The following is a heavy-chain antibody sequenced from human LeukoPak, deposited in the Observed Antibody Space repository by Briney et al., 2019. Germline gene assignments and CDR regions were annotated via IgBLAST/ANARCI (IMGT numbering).Heavy chain of an antibody. CDR3: AKGGSPSCYSSSGY. CDR2: ICGSDGSR. CDR1: GFTFSTYA. J-gene: IGHJ4*02. Sequence: QPGASLRLSCAASGFTFSTYAMSCVRQAPGKGLEWVSAICGSDGSRYYADSVKGRFTISRDNSKNTLYLQMNSLRGEDTAVYYCAKGGSPSCYSSSGYWGQGTLVTVSS. V-gene: IGHV3-23*01. D-gene: IGHD2-2*01.